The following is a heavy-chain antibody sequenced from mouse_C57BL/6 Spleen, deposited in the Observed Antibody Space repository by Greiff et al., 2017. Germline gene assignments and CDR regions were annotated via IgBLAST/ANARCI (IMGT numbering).Heavy chain of an antibody. CDR3: ARVRRLAPYYYAMDY. CDR2: IYPGSGST. J-gene: IGHJ4*01. CDR1: GYTFTSYW. V-gene: IGHV1-55*01. Sequence: QVQLQQPGAELVKPGASVKMSCKASGYTFTSYWITWVKQRPGQGLEWIGDIYPGSGSTNYNEKFKSKDTLTVDTSSSTAYMQLSSLTSADSAVYYCARVRRLAPYYYAMDYWGQGTSVTVSS. D-gene: IGHD2-4*01.